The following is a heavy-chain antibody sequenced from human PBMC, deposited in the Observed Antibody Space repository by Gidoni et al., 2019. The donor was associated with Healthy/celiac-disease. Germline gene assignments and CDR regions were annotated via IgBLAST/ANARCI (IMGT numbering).Heavy chain of an antibody. CDR1: GFSLSNARMG. D-gene: IGHD4-17*01. J-gene: IGHJ4*02. CDR2: MFSNDEK. Sequence: QVTLKESGPVLVKPTEPLTLPCTVPGFSLSNARMGVSWIRQPPGKALEWLAHMFSNDEKSYSTSPKSRLTISKDTSKSQVVLTMTNMDPVDTATYYCARISYGDYPFDYWGQGTLVTVSS. V-gene: IGHV2-26*01. CDR3: ARISYGDYPFDY.